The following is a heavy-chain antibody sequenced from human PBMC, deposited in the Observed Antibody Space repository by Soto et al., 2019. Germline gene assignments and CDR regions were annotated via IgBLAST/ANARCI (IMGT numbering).Heavy chain of an antibody. Sequence: RASVKVSCKASGYSFTNNDVSWVRQATGQGLGWMGWMNPGSGDTGYAQKFQGRVTMTRDISIATAYMELSSLRSDDTAIYYCARMETFGSLNWFDPWGQGTLVTVSS. CDR3: ARMETFGSLNWFDP. CDR1: GYSFTNND. CDR2: MNPGSGDT. V-gene: IGHV1-8*01. D-gene: IGHD3-16*01. J-gene: IGHJ5*02.